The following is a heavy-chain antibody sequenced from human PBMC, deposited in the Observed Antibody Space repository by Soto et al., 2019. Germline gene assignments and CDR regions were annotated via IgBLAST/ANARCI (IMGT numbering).Heavy chain of an antibody. CDR1: GFTFSSYS. D-gene: IGHD3-16*01. Sequence: GGSLRLSCAASGFTFSSYSMNWVRQAPGKGLEWVSYISSSSSTIYYADSVKGRFTISRDNAKNSLYLQMNSLRAEDTAVYYCARLGDLYYFDYWGQGTLVTVSS. V-gene: IGHV3-48*04. CDR3: ARLGDLYYFDY. J-gene: IGHJ4*02. CDR2: ISSSSSTI.